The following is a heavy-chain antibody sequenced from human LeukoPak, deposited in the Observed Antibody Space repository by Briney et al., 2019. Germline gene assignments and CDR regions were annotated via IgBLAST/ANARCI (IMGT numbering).Heavy chain of an antibody. D-gene: IGHD5-24*01. J-gene: IGHJ4*03. CDR1: GLTFSSYA. CDR3: ARGSEMAIDY. CDR2: ITYDGRNK. Sequence: GASLTLSWAASGLTFSSYATGCVRQAPGKGMEWVAVITYDGRNKYYADSVKGLFTNSRDNSKNTLYLRMSGLRAEDTAVYYCARGSEMAIDYWGQGTLVTVSS. V-gene: IGHV3-30*04.